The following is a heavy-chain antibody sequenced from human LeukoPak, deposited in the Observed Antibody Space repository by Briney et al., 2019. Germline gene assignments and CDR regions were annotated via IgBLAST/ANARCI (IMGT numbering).Heavy chain of an antibody. D-gene: IGHD1-7*01. J-gene: IGHJ6*03. Sequence: SVKVSCKASGGTFSNYAISWVRQAPGQGLEWMGGIIPIFGTANYAQKFQGRVTITADESTSTAYMELSSLRSEDTAVYYCARDLLSNYETYYYYMDVWGKGTTVTVSS. CDR3: ARDLLSNYETYYYYMDV. CDR2: IIPIFGTA. V-gene: IGHV1-69*13. CDR1: GGTFSNYA.